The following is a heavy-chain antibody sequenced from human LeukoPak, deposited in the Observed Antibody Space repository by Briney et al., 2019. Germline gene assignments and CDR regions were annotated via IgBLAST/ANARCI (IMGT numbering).Heavy chain of an antibody. CDR3: AKDGKYYDILTGGDAFDI. D-gene: IGHD3-9*01. CDR1: GFTFSSYA. V-gene: IGHV3-23*01. J-gene: IGHJ3*02. CDR2: ISGSGGST. Sequence: GGSLRLSCAASGFTFSSYAMSWVRQAPGKGLEWVSAISGSGGSTYYADSVKGRFTISRDNSKNTLYLQMNSLRAEDTAVYYCAKDGKYYDILTGGDAFDIWGQGTMVTVSS.